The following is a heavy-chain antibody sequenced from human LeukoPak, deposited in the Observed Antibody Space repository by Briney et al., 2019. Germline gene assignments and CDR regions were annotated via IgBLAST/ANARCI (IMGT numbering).Heavy chain of an antibody. V-gene: IGHV4-34*01. CDR1: GGSFSAYY. D-gene: IGHD3-10*01. CDR2: INHSGST. CDR3: ASLGEFYFDY. J-gene: IGHJ4*01. Sequence: SETLSLTCAVYGGSFSAYYWTWIRQPPGKGLEWVGEINHSGSTNYNPSLKSRVTISVDMSKNQFSLKLSSVTAADTAVYYCASLGEFYFDYWGHGTLVTVSS.